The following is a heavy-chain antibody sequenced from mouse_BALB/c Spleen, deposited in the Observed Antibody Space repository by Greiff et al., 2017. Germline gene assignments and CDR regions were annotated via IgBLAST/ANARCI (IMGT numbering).Heavy chain of an antibody. CDR3: ARRIYYGYAFDY. D-gene: IGHD2-2*01. J-gene: IGHJ2*01. CDR1: GFAFSSYD. V-gene: IGHV5-12-1*01. Sequence: DVQLQESGGGLVKPGGSLKLSCAASGFAFSSYDMSWVRQTPEKRLEWVAYISSGGGSTYYPDTVKGRFTISRDNAKNTLYLQMSSLKSEDTAMYYCARRIYYGYAFDYWGQGTTLTVSS. CDR2: ISSGGGST.